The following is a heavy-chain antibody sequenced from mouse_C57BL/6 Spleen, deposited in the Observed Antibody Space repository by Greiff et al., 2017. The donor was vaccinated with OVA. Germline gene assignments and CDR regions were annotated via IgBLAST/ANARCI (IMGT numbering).Heavy chain of an antibody. D-gene: IGHD1-1*01. CDR2: IDPETGGT. J-gene: IGHJ1*03. CDR1: GYTFTDYE. V-gene: IGHV1-15*01. Sequence: VKLVESGAELVRPGASVTLSCKASGYTFTDYEMHWVKQTPVHGLEWIGAIDPETGGTAYNQKFKGKAILTADKSSSTAYMELRSLTSEDSAVYYCNYYYGSSPWYFDVWGTGTTVTVSS. CDR3: NYYYGSSPWYFDV.